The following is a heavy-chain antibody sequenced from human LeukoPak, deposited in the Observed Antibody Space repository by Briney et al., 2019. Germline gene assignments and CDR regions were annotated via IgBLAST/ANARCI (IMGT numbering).Heavy chain of an antibody. V-gene: IGHV3-74*01. CDR2: INPDGSTT. CDR3: ARVLSGSWDWFDP. D-gene: IGHD3-22*01. J-gene: IGHJ5*02. Sequence: PGGSLRLSCAASGFTFSRYWIHWVRQAPGQGLEWVSRINPDGSTTTYADSVKGRCTISRDNVKNTVYLQMNSLRAEDTAVYYCARVLSGSWDWFDPWGQGTLVTVSS. CDR1: GFTFSRYW.